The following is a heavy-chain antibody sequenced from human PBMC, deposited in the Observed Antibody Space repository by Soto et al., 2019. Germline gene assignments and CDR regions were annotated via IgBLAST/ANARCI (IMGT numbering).Heavy chain of an antibody. D-gene: IGHD2-2*01. CDR3: ARVVPGAEAWFGP. J-gene: IGHJ5*02. CDR1: GYTFSYYG. Sequence: QVQLVQSGGEVKRPGASVKVSCKTSGYTFSYYGITWVRQAPGQPLEWLGWISLYSDGTNYAQKFQGRVSMTTDTSTTTAYMELRSLRSDDTAVYYGARVVPGAEAWFGPWGQGTLVTVSS. CDR2: ISLYSDGT. V-gene: IGHV1-18*01.